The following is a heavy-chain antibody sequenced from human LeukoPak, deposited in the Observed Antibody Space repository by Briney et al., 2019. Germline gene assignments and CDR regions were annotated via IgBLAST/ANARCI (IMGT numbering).Heavy chain of an antibody. CDR2: INTDGSST. V-gene: IGHV3-74*01. J-gene: IGHJ4*02. Sequence: GGSLRLSCAASGFTFSSYWMHWVRQAPGKGLVWVSRINTDGSSTSYADSVKGRFTISRDNAKNTLYLQMNSLRAEDTAVYYCASSRVGASLVGDYWGQGTLVTVSS. CDR1: GFTFSSYW. D-gene: IGHD1-26*01. CDR3: ASSRVGASLVGDY.